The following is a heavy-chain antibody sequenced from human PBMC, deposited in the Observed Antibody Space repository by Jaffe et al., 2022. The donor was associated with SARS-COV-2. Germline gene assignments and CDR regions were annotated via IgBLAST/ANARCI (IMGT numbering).Heavy chain of an antibody. D-gene: IGHD1-7*01. Sequence: QLQLQESGPGLVKPSETLSLTCAVSGGSLSRDDDYWAWIRLPPGKGLDWIGSVHYSGSTYYNPSFQSRLTISIDTSDNHFSLKLSSVTAADTAVYYCARHRRRRGTKYRSHFDPWGQGALVTVSS. J-gene: IGHJ5*02. V-gene: IGHV4-39*01. CDR3: ARHRRRRGTKYRSHFDP. CDR2: VHYSGST. CDR1: GGSLSRDDDY.